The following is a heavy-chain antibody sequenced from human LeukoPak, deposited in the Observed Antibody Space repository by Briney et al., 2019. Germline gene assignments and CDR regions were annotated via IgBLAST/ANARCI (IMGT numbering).Heavy chain of an antibody. CDR2: MSHDGRNI. Sequence: GGSLRLSCAASGFTFNNYAMHWVRQAPGKGLDWVAVMSHDGRNIYYADSVKGRFTISRDTSKNTLYLQMNSLRAEDTAVYYCARLTWGEGAAFLDYWGQGTLVTVSS. V-gene: IGHV3-30*04. D-gene: IGHD1-26*01. CDR3: ARLTWGEGAAFLDY. J-gene: IGHJ4*02. CDR1: GFTFNNYA.